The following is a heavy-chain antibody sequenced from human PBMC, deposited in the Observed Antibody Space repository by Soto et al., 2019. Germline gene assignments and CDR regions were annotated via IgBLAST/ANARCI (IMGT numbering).Heavy chain of an antibody. CDR2: IIPTLGIA. CDR3: ARVPHSSSSSGGLYYYYYMDV. D-gene: IGHD6-6*01. CDR1: GGTFSSYT. V-gene: IGHV1-69*02. Sequence: AASVKVSCKASGGTFSSYTISWVRQAPGQGLEWMGRIIPTLGIANYAQKFQGRVTITADKSTSTAYMELSSLRSEDTAVYYCARVPHSSSSSGGLYYYYYMDVWGKGTTVTVSS. J-gene: IGHJ6*03.